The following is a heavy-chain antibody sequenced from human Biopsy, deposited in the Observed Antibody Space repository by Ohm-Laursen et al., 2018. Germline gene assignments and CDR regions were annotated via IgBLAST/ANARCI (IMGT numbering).Heavy chain of an antibody. CDR1: GGSISSYY. CDR2: IYNTETT. CDR3: ARHPTGFWFDP. V-gene: IGHV4-39*01. Sequence: SETLSLTCPVSGGSISSYYWAWLRQPPGKGLEWIGSIYNTETTFYNPSLKSRVTISVDTSTNQFSLKVSSVTAADTALYFCARHPTGFWFDPWGHGTLVTVSS. J-gene: IGHJ5*02.